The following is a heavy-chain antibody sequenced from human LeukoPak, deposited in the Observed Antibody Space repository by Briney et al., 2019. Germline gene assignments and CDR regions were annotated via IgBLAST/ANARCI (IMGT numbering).Heavy chain of an antibody. CDR2: ISSSISYI. D-gene: IGHD5-12*01. Sequence: GGSLRLSCAASGFTFSSYSMNWVRQAPGKGLEGVSSISSSISYIYYADSVKGRFTISRDNAKNSLYLQMKSLRAEGTAVYYCARGPSPTNFDYWGQGTLVTVSS. V-gene: IGHV3-21*01. J-gene: IGHJ4*02. CDR3: ARGPSPTNFDY. CDR1: GFTFSSYS.